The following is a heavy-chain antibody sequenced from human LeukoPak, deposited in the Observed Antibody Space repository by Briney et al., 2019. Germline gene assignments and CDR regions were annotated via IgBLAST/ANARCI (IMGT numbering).Heavy chain of an antibody. Sequence: GGSLRLSCAASGFTVSTNSMSWVRQAPGKGLEWVSVLYRGGNTYYADSVKGRFTVSRDNSKNTLYLQMNSLRAEDTAVYYCARAGDCGGGSCFLDYWGQGTLATVSS. J-gene: IGHJ4*02. V-gene: IGHV3-66*01. CDR3: ARAGDCGGGSCFLDY. D-gene: IGHD2-15*01. CDR1: GFTVSTNS. CDR2: LYRGGNT.